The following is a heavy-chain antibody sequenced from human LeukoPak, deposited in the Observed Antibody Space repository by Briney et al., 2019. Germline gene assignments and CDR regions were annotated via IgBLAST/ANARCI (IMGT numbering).Heavy chain of an antibody. J-gene: IGHJ5*02. CDR3: ATIAAAGFWFDP. CDR2: ISSSSYI. D-gene: IGHD6-13*01. CDR1: GFTFSSYS. V-gene: IGHV3-21*01. Sequence: PGGSLRLSCAASGFTFSSYSMNWVRQAPGKGLEWVLSISSSSYIYYADSVKGRFTISRDNAKNSLYLQMNSLRAEDTAVYYCATIAAAGFWFDPWGQGTLVTVSS.